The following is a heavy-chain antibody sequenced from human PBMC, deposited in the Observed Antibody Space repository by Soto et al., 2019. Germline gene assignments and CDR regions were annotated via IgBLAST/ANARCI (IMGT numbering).Heavy chain of an antibody. CDR3: ARLGTSYSSSPGGFDY. CDR2: IIPIFGTA. Sequence: QVQLVQSGAEVKKPGSSVKVSCKASGGTFSSYAISWVRQAPGQGLEGMGGIIPIFGTANYAQTFQGRVTITADESTSTAYMELSSLRSEDTAVYYCARLGTSYSSSPGGFDYWGQGTLVTVSS. D-gene: IGHD6-6*01. CDR1: GGTFSSYA. V-gene: IGHV1-69*01. J-gene: IGHJ4*02.